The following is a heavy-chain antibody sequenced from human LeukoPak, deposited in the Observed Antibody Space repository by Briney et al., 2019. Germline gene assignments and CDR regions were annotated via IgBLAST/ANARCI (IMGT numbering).Heavy chain of an antibody. J-gene: IGHJ4*02. CDR3: ASRYSSGREDY. D-gene: IGHD6-19*01. CDR2: ISSNGGST. V-gene: IGHV3-64*01. CDR1: GFTFSSYA. Sequence: PGGSLRLSCAASGFTFSSYAMHWVRQAPGKGLEYVSAISSNGGSTYYANSVKGRFTISRDNAKNSLYLQMNSLRAEDTAVYYCASRYSSGREDYWGQGTLVIVSS.